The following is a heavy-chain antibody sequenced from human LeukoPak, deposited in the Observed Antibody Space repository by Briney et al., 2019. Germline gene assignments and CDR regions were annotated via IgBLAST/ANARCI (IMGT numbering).Heavy chain of an antibody. V-gene: IGHV5-51*01. D-gene: IGHD3-10*01. J-gene: IGHJ3*02. CDR1: GYSFTSYW. Sequence: GESLQISCQGSGYSFTSYWIGWVRQMPGKGLEWMGIIYPGDSDTRYSPSFQGQVTFSADKSVSTAYLQWSSLKASDTAMYYCARPPYGSGSYDAFDIWGQGTMVIVSS. CDR3: ARPPYGSGSYDAFDI. CDR2: IYPGDSDT.